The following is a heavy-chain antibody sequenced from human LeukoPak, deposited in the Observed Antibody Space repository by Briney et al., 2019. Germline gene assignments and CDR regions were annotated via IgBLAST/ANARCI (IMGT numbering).Heavy chain of an antibody. D-gene: IGHD3-10*01. CDR2: INPNSGGT. Sequence: APVKVSCKASGYTFTGYYMHWVRQAPGQGLEWMGWINPNSGGTNYAQKFQGRVTMTRDTSISTAYMELSRLRSDDTAVYYCARDPRGGYYYYYGMDVWGQGTTVTVSS. CDR3: ARDPRGGYYYYYGMDV. CDR1: GYTFTGYY. V-gene: IGHV1-2*02. J-gene: IGHJ6*02.